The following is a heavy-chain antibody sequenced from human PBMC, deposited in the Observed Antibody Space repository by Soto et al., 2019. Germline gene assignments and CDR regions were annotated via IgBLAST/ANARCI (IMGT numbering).Heavy chain of an antibody. CDR2: IYHSGST. Sequence: QLQLQESGSGLVKPSQTLSLTCAVSGGSISSGGYSWSWIRQPPGKGLEWIGYIYHSGSTYYNPSFKSRVAISVDRSQNQFSLKLSSVTAADTAVYYCARAMVRGVIEGDWFDPWGQGTLVTVSS. CDR3: ARAMVRGVIEGDWFDP. CDR1: GGSISSGGYS. V-gene: IGHV4-30-2*01. D-gene: IGHD3-10*01. J-gene: IGHJ5*02.